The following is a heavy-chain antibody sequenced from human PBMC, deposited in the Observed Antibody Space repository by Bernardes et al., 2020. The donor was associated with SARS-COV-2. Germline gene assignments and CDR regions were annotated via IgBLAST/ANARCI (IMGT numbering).Heavy chain of an antibody. Sequence: LSLTCTVSGGSISSYYWSWIRQPPGKGLEWIGYIYYSGSTNYNPSLKSRVTISVDTSKNQFSLKLSSVTAADTAVYYCARQVGRGYCSSTSCYRGTYFDYWGQGTLVTVSS. V-gene: IGHV4-59*08. CDR1: GGSISSYY. CDR2: IYYSGST. D-gene: IGHD2-2*01. CDR3: ARQVGRGYCSSTSCYRGTYFDY. J-gene: IGHJ4*02.